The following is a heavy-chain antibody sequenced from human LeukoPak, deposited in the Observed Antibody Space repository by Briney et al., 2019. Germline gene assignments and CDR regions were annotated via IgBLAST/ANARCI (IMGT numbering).Heavy chain of an antibody. V-gene: IGHV4-59*01. CDR1: GGSISSYY. Sequence: SETLSLTCTVSGGSISSYYWSWIRQPPGKGLEWIGYIYYSGSTNHNPSLKSRVTISVDTSKNQFSLKLSSVTAADTAVYYCARVAAAGNDYWGQGTLVTVSS. CDR2: IYYSGST. J-gene: IGHJ4*02. D-gene: IGHD6-13*01. CDR3: ARVAAAGNDY.